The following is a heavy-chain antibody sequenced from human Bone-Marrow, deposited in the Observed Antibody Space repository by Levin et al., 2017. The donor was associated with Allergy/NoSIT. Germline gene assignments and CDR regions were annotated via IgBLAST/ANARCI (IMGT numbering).Heavy chain of an antibody. D-gene: IGHD3-10*01. CDR2: IYWDDDK. J-gene: IGHJ4*02. Sequence: SGPTLVKPTQTLTLTCTFSGFSLSTRGVGVGWIRQPPGKALECLALIYWDDDKRYSPSLKNRLTITKDPSKDQVILTMTNMYPVDTATYYCGKAQKGSGSYHFDYWGQGTLVTVSS. CDR3: GKAQKGSGSYHFDY. V-gene: IGHV2-5*02. CDR1: GFSLSTRGVG.